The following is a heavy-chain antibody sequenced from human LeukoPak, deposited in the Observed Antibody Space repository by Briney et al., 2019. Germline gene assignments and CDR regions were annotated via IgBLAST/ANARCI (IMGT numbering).Heavy chain of an antibody. D-gene: IGHD3-10*01. CDR3: ARAITMVRGVIVTTKGDAFDI. CDR2: INPSGGST. J-gene: IGHJ3*02. Sequence: ASVKVSCKASGYTFTSYYMHWVRQAPGQGLEWMGIINPSGGSTSYAQKFQGRVTMTRDMSTSTVYMELSSLRSEDTAVYYCARAITMVRGVIVTTKGDAFDIWGQGTMVTVSS. V-gene: IGHV1-46*01. CDR1: GYTFTSYY.